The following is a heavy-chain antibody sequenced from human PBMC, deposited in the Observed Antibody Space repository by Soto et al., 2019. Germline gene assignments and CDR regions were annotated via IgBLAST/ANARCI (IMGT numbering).Heavy chain of an antibody. V-gene: IGHV1-69*01. CDR3: ASAHYCSSTSCYTGLDYYYYGMDV. J-gene: IGHJ6*02. Sequence: QVQLVQSGAEVKKPGSSVKVSCKASGGTFSSYAISWVRQAPGQGLEWMGGIIPIFGTANYAQKFQGRVTITADESTSTAYMELSSLRSEDTVVYYCASAHYCSSTSCYTGLDYYYYGMDVWGQGTTVTVSS. D-gene: IGHD2-2*02. CDR2: IIPIFGTA. CDR1: GGTFSSYA.